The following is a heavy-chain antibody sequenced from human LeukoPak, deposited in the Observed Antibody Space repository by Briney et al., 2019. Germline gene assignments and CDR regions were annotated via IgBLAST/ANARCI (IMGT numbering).Heavy chain of an antibody. CDR3: LREAGYCAPVCVKTNWFDP. J-gene: IGHJ5*02. CDR1: GFPFSSHA. Sequence: GGSLRLSCAASGFPFSSHAMSWVRQPPGKGLEWVAAISNGKTYYADSVRGRFAISRDDPTNTVYLHMNSLRDEDTALYHCLREAGYCAPVCVKTNWFDPWGQGTLVTVSS. CDR2: ISNGKT. V-gene: IGHV3-23*01. D-gene: IGHD2-15*01.